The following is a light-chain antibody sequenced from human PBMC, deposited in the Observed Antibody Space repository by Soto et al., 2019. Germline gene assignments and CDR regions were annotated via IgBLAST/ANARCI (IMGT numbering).Light chain of an antibody. CDR1: QSVNRH. CDR3: QHTLKWPPT. Sequence: EIVMTQSPASLSVTPGERVTLSCRASQSVNRHVLWYQHRPGQATRLLIYDTSARAAGIPARFSGSGSATEFTLTISSLQSEDFALYYCQHTLKWPPTFGQGTRVEI. CDR2: DTS. J-gene: IGKJ1*01. V-gene: IGKV3-15*01.